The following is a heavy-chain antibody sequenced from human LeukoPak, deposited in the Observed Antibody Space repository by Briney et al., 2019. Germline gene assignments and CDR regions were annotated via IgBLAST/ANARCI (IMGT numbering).Heavy chain of an antibody. J-gene: IGHJ4*02. CDR2: MYSGGNT. V-gene: IGHV3-66*01. Sequence: GGSLRLSCAASGFSVSNNYMSWVRQAPGRGLEWVSVMYSGGNTDYADSVKGRFTISRDNSRDTLYLQMNSLRVEDTAVYFCARESGFGELFPFAFDYWAREPWSPSPQ. CDR1: GFSVSNNY. D-gene: IGHD3-10*01. CDR3: ARESGFGELFPFAFDY.